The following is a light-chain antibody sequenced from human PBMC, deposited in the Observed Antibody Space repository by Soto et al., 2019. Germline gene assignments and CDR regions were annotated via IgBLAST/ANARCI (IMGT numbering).Light chain of an antibody. J-gene: IGKJ5*01. V-gene: IGKV3-20*01. CDR3: QQYGSSLSIT. Sequence: EIVLTQSPATLASFPGDRVTLSCSASQYINTRLAWYQHRPGQAPRLLIYQTSIRAAGIPARFSGSGSGTDFTLTISSLEPEDSAVYYCQQYGSSLSITFGQGTRLEI. CDR1: QYINTR. CDR2: QTS.